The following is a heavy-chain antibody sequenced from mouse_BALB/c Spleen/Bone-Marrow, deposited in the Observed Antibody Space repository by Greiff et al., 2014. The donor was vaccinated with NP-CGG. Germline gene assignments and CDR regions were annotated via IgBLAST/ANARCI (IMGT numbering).Heavy chain of an antibody. Sequence: QVQLQQSGAELVRPGVSVKISCKGSGYTFTDFAIHWVKQSHTKSLEWIGVISPYYVDGGYNQKFKGKATMTIDRSSRTAYMELARPTSEDSAIYECARGGVSGLYYDAMDYGGQGTPVPVS. J-gene: IGHJ4*01. D-gene: IGHD3-1*01. CDR2: ISPYYVDG. CDR1: GYTFTDFA. CDR3: ARGGVSGLYYDAMDY. V-gene: IGHV1S137*01.